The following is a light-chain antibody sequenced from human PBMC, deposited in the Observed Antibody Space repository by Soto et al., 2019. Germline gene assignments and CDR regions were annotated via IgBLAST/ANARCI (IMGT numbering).Light chain of an antibody. J-gene: IGKJ2*01. CDR2: GAF. CDR1: QSIDSR. V-gene: IGKV1-39*01. Sequence: DIQMTQSPSPLSASVGDRVTIACRASQSIDSRLNWYQQKPGKAPKFLIFGAFTLQSGVPSRFSGGGSGTEFTLNISSLQPEDLATYYCQQSYSPPYTFGQGTKLEIK. CDR3: QQSYSPPYT.